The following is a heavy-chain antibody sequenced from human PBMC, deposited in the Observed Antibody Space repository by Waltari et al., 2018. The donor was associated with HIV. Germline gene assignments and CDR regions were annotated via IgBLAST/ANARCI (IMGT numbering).Heavy chain of an antibody. CDR3: ARVGSSSRDFDQ. J-gene: IGHJ4*02. D-gene: IGHD6-6*01. CDR2: ILSRDEK. V-gene: IGHV2-26*01. Sequence: QVTLKESGPVLVKPTETLTLTCTVSGFSLNNPRMGVSWIRQPPGKALEWLENILSRDEKSYSTALESRLTTSKDTSKSQVVLTMTNMDPVDTATYCCARVGSSSRDFDQWGQGTLVVVSS. CDR1: GFSLNNPRMG.